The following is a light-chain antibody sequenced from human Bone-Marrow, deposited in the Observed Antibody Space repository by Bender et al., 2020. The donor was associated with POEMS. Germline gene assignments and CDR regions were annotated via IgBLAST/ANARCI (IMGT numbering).Light chain of an antibody. CDR1: SSDVGGYNY. CDR3: CSYSGSRIFDVI. CDR2: DVS. J-gene: IGLJ2*01. Sequence: QSALTQPASVSGSPGQSITISCTGTSSDVGGYNYVSWYQQHPGKAPKLVIFDVSDRPSGVSNRFSGSKSATTASLTISGLQAEDEADYYCCSYSGSRIFDVIFGGGTKLTVL. V-gene: IGLV2-14*03.